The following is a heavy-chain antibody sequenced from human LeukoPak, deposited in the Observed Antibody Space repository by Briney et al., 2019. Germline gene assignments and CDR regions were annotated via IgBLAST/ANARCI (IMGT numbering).Heavy chain of an antibody. D-gene: IGHD2-2*01. CDR3: AEGCSSTSCFDGMDV. Sequence: GRSLRLSCAASGFTFSSYAMHWVRQAPGKGLEWVAVISYDGSNKYYADSVKGRFTISRDNAKNSLYLQMNSLRDEDTAVYYCAEGCSSTSCFDGMDVWGQGTTVTVSS. CDR1: GFTFSSYA. CDR2: ISYDGSNK. V-gene: IGHV3-30-3*01. J-gene: IGHJ6*02.